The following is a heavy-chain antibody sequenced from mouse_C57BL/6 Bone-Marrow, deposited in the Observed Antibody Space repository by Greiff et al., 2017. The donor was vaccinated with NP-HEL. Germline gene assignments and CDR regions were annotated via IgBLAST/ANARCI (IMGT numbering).Heavy chain of an antibody. CDR2: IYPRSGNT. CDR1: GYTFTSYG. V-gene: IGHV1-81*01. J-gene: IGHJ4*01. D-gene: IGHD1-1*01. CDR3: ARKTYYYGSSYAMDY. Sequence: VQLQQSGAELARPGASVKLSCKASGYTFTSYGISWVKQRTGQGLEWIGEIYPRSGNTYYNEKFKGKATLTADKSSSTAYMELRSLTSEDSAVYSCARKTYYYGSSYAMDYWGQGTSVTVSS.